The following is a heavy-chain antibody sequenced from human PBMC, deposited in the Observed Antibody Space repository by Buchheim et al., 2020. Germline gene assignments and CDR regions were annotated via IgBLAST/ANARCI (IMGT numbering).Heavy chain of an antibody. Sequence: EVQLLESGGGLIQPGGSLRLSCAVSGFTFRSYSMSWVRQAPGKGLEWVSDLSSSGNTKNYADSVKGSFTISRDNAKNSLYFQMNSLRAEDTAVYYCARADHSTSSGFDLWGQGTL. D-gene: IGHD6-6*01. CDR3: ARADHSTSSGFDL. V-gene: IGHV3-48*04. J-gene: IGHJ4*02. CDR1: GFTFRSYS. CDR2: LSSSGNTK.